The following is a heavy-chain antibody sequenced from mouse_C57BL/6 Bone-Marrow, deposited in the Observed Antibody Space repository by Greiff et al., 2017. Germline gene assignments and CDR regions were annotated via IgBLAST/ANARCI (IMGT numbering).Heavy chain of an antibody. CDR1: GYSITSGYY. D-gene: IGHD2-1*01. Sequence: ESGPGLVKPSQSLSLTCSVTGYSITSGYYWNWIRQFPGNKLEWMGYISYDGSNNYNPSLKNRISITRDTSKNQFFLKLNSVTTEDTATYYCARDRNYGNHSFAYWGQGTLVTVSA. CDR3: ARDRNYGNHSFAY. J-gene: IGHJ3*01. CDR2: ISYDGSN. V-gene: IGHV3-6*01.